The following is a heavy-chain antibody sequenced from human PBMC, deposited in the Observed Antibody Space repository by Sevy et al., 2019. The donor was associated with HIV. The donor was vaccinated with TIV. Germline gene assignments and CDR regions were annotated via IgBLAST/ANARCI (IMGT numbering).Heavy chain of an antibody. CDR1: GSTLSRLS. J-gene: IGHJ4*02. CDR2: FDPEDGET. CDR3: ATTKDYYESYGSPFDY. D-gene: IGHD3-22*01. Sequence: ASVKVSCKVSGSTLSRLSMHWVRQVPGKGLEWMASFDPEDGETIYARKFQGRVTMTEDTSTDTAYMELSSLRSEDMAVYYCATTKDYYESYGSPFDYWGQGTLVTVSS. V-gene: IGHV1-24*01.